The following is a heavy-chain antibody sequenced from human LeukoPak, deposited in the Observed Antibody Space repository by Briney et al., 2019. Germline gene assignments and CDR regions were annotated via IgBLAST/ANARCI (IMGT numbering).Heavy chain of an antibody. CDR2: SNDSGGT. D-gene: IGHD6-6*01. CDR3: ARVRQLVTDY. Sequence: SETLSLTCTVSGGSISGYYWSWIRQPPGKRLEWVGESNDSGGTNYNPSLKSRVTISADKSKNQFSLKLSSVTAADTAVYYCARVRQLVTDYWGQGTLVTVSS. CDR1: GGSISGYY. J-gene: IGHJ4*02. V-gene: IGHV4-34*01.